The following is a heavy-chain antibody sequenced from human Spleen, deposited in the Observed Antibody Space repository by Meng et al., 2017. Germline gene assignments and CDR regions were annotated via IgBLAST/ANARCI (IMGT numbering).Heavy chain of an antibody. CDR2: ISQRSGRT. D-gene: IGHD2-21*01. J-gene: IGHJ5*02. V-gene: IGHV4-4*02. CDR1: GDSISSRDW. Sequence: QVQLQESGPGLVKPSGTLSLTCAVSGDSISSRDWWSWVRQPPGKGLEWIGEISQRSGRTNYNPSLKSRVTISLDKSKNQFSLNVNSVTAADTAVYYCVRNEGYSFGAWGQGTLVTVSS. CDR3: VRNEGYSFGA.